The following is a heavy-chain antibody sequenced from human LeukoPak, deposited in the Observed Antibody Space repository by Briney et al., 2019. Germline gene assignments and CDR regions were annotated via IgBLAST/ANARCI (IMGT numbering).Heavy chain of an antibody. D-gene: IGHD5-18*01. CDR3: ARGNRIQLWLLSRGYAFDI. CDR1: GGSISSNSYS. J-gene: IGHJ3*02. V-gene: IGHV4-39*07. Sequence: SETLSLTCAVSGGSISSNSYSWGWIRQPPGKGLEWIGSIYHSGSTNYNPSLKSRVTISVDTSKNQFSLKLSSVTAADTAVYYCARGNRIQLWLLSRGYAFDIWGQGTMVTVSS. CDR2: IYHSGST.